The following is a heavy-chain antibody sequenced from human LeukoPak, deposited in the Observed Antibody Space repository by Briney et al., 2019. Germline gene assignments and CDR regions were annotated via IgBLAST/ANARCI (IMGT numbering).Heavy chain of an antibody. CDR1: GFTFSSYA. J-gene: IGHJ6*02. CDR3: AGTVRGVINYYGMDV. CDR2: ISGSGGST. D-gene: IGHD3-10*01. Sequence: GGSLRLSCAASGFTFSSYAMSWVRQAPGQGLEWVSAISGSGGSTYYADSVKGRFTISRDNSKNTLYLQMNSLRAEDTAVYYCAGTVRGVINYYGMDVWGQGTTVTVSS. V-gene: IGHV3-23*01.